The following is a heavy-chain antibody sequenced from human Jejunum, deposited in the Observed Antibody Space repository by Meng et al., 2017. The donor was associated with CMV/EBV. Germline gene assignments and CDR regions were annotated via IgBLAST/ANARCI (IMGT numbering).Heavy chain of an antibody. J-gene: IGHJ4*02. CDR1: GFTFSRFA. CDR2: ISGGGT. D-gene: IGHD2-8*02. Sequence: LSCAASGFTFSRFAMSFIHQSPGRELWWVSIISGGGTYSADSVMGRFTISRADSKNTLYLQMNSLRAEDTALYYCVKGLTVFEYWGQGTLVTVSS. V-gene: IGHV3-23*03. CDR3: VKGLTVFEY.